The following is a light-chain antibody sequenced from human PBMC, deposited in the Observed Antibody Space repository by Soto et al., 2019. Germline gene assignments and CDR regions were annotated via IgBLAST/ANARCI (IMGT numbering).Light chain of an antibody. CDR1: QSVSSF. V-gene: IGKV3-11*01. J-gene: IGKJ4*01. Sequence: EVVLTQSPATLSLSPGERATLSCRANQSVSSFLAWYQQKPGQAPRLLIYDASNRATGIPARFSGSGSGTDFALTISSIETGVFAVYYWKKRSNWSRAPTFGGGTKVEIK. CDR2: DAS. CDR3: KKRSNWSRAPT.